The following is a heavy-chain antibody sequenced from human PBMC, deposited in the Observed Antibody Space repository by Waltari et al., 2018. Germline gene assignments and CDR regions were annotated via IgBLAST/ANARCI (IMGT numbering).Heavy chain of an antibody. V-gene: IGHV3-53*01. CDR3: ARVYGQY. CDR2: IYSGGIT. D-gene: IGHD3-10*01. J-gene: IGHJ4*02. CDR1: GFSVSSNY. Sequence: EVQLVESGGGLIQPGGSLRLPCAASGFSVSSNYMSWVRQAPGKGLEWVSVIYSGGITYYADSVKGRFTISRDDTKNTVYLQMNSLRAEDTAMYYCARVYGQYWGQGTLVTVSS.